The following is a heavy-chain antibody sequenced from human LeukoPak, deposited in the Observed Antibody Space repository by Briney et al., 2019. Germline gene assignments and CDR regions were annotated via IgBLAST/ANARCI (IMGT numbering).Heavy chain of an antibody. CDR2: MNPNSGNT. Sequence: GASVKVSCKASGYTFTSYHINWVRQATGQGLEWMGWMNPNSGNTGYAQKFQGRVTMTGNTSISTAYMELSSLRSEDTAVYYCARFVGSYYFDYWGQGTLVTVSP. CDR3: ARFVGSYYFDY. J-gene: IGHJ4*02. D-gene: IGHD1-26*01. CDR1: GYTFTSYH. V-gene: IGHV1-8*01.